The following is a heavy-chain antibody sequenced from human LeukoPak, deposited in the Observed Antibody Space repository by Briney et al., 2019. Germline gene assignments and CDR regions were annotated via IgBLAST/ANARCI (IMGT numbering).Heavy chain of an antibody. V-gene: IGHV3-23*01. Sequence: PGGSLRLSCAASGFAFSSFAMSWVRQAPGKGLEWVSTIIGTGDSTYYADPVKGRYTISRDNSKNTLYLQMNSLRAEDTAVYYCAKVLLGSSYYYDYYMDVWGKGTTVTVSS. CDR1: GFAFSSFA. D-gene: IGHD3-10*01. CDR2: IIGTGDST. CDR3: AKVLLGSSYYYDYYMDV. J-gene: IGHJ6*03.